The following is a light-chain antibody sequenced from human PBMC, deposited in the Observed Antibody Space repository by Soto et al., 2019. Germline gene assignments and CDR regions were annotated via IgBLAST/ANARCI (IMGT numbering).Light chain of an antibody. CDR2: AAS. V-gene: IGKV1-39*01. CDR3: QQSYSTPRT. J-gene: IGKJ4*01. Sequence: DIQMPQSPSSLSASVGDRVTITCRASQSISSYLNWYQQKPGKAPKLLIYAASSLQSGVPSRFSGSGSGTDFTLTISSLQPEDFATYYCQQSYSTPRTFGGGTKLEIK. CDR1: QSISSY.